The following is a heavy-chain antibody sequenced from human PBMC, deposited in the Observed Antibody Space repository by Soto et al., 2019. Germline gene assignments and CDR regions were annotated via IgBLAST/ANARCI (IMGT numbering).Heavy chain of an antibody. V-gene: IGHV1-69*06. CDR1: GGTFSSYA. CDR2: IIPIFGTA. D-gene: IGHD2-2*01. CDR3: ARSSFYCSSTSCLYYFDY. Sequence: SVKVSCKASGGTFSSYAISWVRQAPGQGLEWMGGIIPIFGTANYAQKFQGRVTITADKSTSTAYMELSSLRSEDTAVYYCARSSFYCSSTSCLYYFDYSGQGTLVTVSS. J-gene: IGHJ4*02.